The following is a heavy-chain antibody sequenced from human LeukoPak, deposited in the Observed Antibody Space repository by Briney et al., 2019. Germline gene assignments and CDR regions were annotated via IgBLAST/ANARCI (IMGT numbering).Heavy chain of an antibody. CDR2: IYYSGST. V-gene: IGHV4-59*08. CDR3: ARQAYDSSGYYSYNWFDP. CDR1: GGSISSYY. Sequence: KPSETLSLTCTVSGGSISSYYWSWIRQPPGKGLEWIGYIYYSGSTNYNPSLKSRVTISVDTPKNQFSLKLSSVTAADTAVYYCARQAYDSSGYYSYNWFDPWGQGTLVTVSS. J-gene: IGHJ5*02. D-gene: IGHD3-22*01.